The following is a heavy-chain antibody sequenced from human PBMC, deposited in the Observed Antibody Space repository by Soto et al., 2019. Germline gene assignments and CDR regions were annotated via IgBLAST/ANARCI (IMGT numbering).Heavy chain of an antibody. V-gene: IGHV5-51*01. D-gene: IGHD2-2*01. CDR1: GYTFDTDW. CDR3: ASIAALDQLGGGDC. J-gene: IGHJ4*02. CDR2: IYPDDSDT. Sequence: GESLKISCQASGYTFDTDWIGWVRQMPGKGLEWMGIIYPDDSDTRYSPSFQGQVTIPADKSISTAYLQWSTVKASDTAMYYRASIAALDQLGGGDCWGQGPLGTVSS.